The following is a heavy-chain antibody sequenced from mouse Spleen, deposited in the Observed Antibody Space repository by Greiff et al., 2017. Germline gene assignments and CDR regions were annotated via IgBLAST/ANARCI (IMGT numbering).Heavy chain of an antibody. Sequence: QVQLQQPGTELVKPGASVKLSCEASGYTFTNFWMHWVTQRPGQGLEWIGNINPSNGYTNYNEKFKNKATLTVDRSSNTAYMQLSSLTSEDSAVYYCAKDDGFYRAMDCWGQGTSVTVSS. CDR1: GYTFTNFW. D-gene: IGHD2-3*01. CDR3: AKDDGFYRAMDC. V-gene: IGHV1-53*01. CDR2: INPSNGYT. J-gene: IGHJ4*01.